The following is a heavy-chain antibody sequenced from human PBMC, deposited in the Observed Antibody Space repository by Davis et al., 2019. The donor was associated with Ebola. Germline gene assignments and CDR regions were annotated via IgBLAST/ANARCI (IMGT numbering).Heavy chain of an antibody. V-gene: IGHV1-46*01. D-gene: IGHD3-22*01. CDR2: INPITGGP. CDR1: GYRFTSYY. CDR3: AREGGRYYDSSGYVFDI. J-gene: IGHJ3*02. Sequence: SVTVSCKASGYRFTSYYMLWVRQAPGQGLEWMGIINPITGGPSYAQNFQVRVNMTRDTSTSTVYMELSSLRSEDTAVYYCAREGGRYYDSSGYVFDIWGQGTMVKVSS.